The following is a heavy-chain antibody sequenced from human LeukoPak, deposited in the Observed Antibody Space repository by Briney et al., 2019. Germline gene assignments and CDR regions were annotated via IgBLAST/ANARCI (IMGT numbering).Heavy chain of an antibody. CDR3: ARGGGAGIAVADTSGAFDI. CDR1: GYTFTSYY. Sequence: GASVKVSCKASGYTFTSYYMHWVRQAPGQGLEWMGLINPSGGSTSYAQKFQGRVTMTRDTFTSTVYMELSSLRSEDTAVYYCARGGGAGIAVADTSGAFDIWGQGTMVTVSS. J-gene: IGHJ3*02. V-gene: IGHV1-46*01. CDR2: INPSGGST. D-gene: IGHD6-19*01.